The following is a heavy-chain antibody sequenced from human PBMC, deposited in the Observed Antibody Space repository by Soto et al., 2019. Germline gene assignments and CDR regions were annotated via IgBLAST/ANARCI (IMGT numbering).Heavy chain of an antibody. J-gene: IGHJ6*01. D-gene: IGHD6-13*01. CDR1: GFTFSGYA. Sequence: PGGSLRLSCTASGFTFSGYAMSWVRQTPGKGLECVSAISAGATSTYYADSVKGRFTISRDNSKNTVYLQMNSLRAEDTAVYYCAKVLHSSSWYEYYYGMDVWGQGTTVTVSS. V-gene: IGHV3-23*01. CDR2: ISAGATST. CDR3: AKVLHSSSWYEYYYGMDV.